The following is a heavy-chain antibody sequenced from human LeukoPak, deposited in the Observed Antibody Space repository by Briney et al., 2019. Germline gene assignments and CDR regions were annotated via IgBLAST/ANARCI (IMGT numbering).Heavy chain of an antibody. D-gene: IGHD1-26*01. J-gene: IGHJ4*02. CDR2: IYKGGNT. CDR3: ARSLPPDSGSYPGVFDS. V-gene: IGHV3-53*01. CDR1: GFTVSSYY. Sequence: PGGSLRLSCAASGFTVSSYYMSWVRQAPGKGLEWVSVIYKGGNTYYADSVKGGITISRDNSTNTLYLQMNSLRAEDTAVYYCARSLPPDSGSYPGVFDSWGKGTLVTVSS.